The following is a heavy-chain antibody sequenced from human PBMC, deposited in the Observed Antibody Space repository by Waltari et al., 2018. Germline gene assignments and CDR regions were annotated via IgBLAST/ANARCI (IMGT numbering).Heavy chain of an antibody. V-gene: IGHV3-7*01. D-gene: IGHD2-21*01. CDR2: KKKEGTSK. CDR1: GFIFSDSW. Sequence: DVQVVESGGDLIQPGGSLSISCAGSGFIFSDSWVGWVRQAPGKGLRWWANKKKEGTSKYYVDSVKGRFTISGDNAKNSIYLQMDNLRVEDTAVYYCARHGDFCFDYWGQGVLVTVSS. CDR3: ARHGDFCFDY. J-gene: IGHJ4*02.